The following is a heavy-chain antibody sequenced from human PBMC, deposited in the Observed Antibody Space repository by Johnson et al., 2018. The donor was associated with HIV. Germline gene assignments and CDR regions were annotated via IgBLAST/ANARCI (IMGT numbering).Heavy chain of an antibody. V-gene: IGHV3-7*01. CDR2: IKQGGSEK. Sequence: VQLVESGGGLIQPGGSLRLSCAASGFTFSSYWMSWVRQAPGKGLEWVANIKQGGSEKYYVDSVKGRFTISRDNAKSSLYLQMNSLRAEDTAVYYCARFYSSGWSDAFDIWGQGTMVTVSS. CDR3: ARFYSSGWSDAFDI. J-gene: IGHJ3*02. CDR1: GFTFSSYW. D-gene: IGHD6-19*01.